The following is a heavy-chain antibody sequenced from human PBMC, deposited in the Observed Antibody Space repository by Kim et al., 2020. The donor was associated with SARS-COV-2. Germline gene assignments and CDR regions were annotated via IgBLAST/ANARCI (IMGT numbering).Heavy chain of an antibody. V-gene: IGHV1-18*01. D-gene: IGHD1-26*01. CDR1: GHTSPKYG. CDR2: INVYNGNR. Sequence: ASVKVSCKASGHTSPKYGITWVRQAPGQGLEWMGWINVYNGNRNYAENFQGRVTMTTDTSTSTVYMEFRSLRSDDTAVYYCARMRELLGDAFDIWGQGTMVTVSS. CDR3: ARMRELLGDAFDI. J-gene: IGHJ3*02.